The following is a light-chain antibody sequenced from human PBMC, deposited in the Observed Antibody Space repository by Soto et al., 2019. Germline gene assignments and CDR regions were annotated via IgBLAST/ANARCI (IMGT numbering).Light chain of an antibody. Sequence: IQMPQSPSPGSASVGDRFTITCRASQDISNYLAWFQQKPGKGPKRLIYAASSLQSGVPSRFSGSGSGTEFTLTISSLQPEEFATYYCLQHNGYRRTLSQGTKVDIK. CDR2: AAS. CDR1: QDISNY. CDR3: LQHNGYRRT. V-gene: IGKV1-17*03. J-gene: IGKJ1*01.